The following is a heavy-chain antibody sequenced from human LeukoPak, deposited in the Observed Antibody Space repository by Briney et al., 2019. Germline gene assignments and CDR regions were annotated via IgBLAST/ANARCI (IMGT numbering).Heavy chain of an antibody. CDR2: IHNDGSGT. CDR1: GFPFVKSW. V-gene: IGHV3-74*03. J-gene: IGHJ4*02. Sequence: GGSLRLSCVASGFPFVKSWMHWVRQAPGKGLVWISRIHNDGSGTTYADSVKGRFTIPRDNAKNTVFLQMNSLTVEDTATYYCVKDQNYQLRLWGQGTLVTVSS. CDR3: VKDQNYQLRL. D-gene: IGHD2-2*01.